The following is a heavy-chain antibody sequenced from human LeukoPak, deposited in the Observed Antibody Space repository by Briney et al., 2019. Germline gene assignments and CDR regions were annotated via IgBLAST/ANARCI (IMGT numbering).Heavy chain of an antibody. CDR3: ARDDGEVGDIVVVPAAPGDY. J-gene: IGHJ4*02. D-gene: IGHD2-2*01. CDR2: INAGNGNT. CDR1: GYVFSDSA. Sequence: ASVKVSCKTSGYVFSDSAMHWVRQAPGQRLEWMGWINAGNGNTKYSQKFQGRVTITRDTSASTAYMELSSLRSEDTAVYYCARDDGEVGDIVVVPAAPGDYWGQGTLVTVSS. V-gene: IGHV1-3*01.